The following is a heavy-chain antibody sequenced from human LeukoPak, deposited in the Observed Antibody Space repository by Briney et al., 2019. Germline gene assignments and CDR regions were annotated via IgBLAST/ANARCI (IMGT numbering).Heavy chain of an antibody. Sequence: PGGSLRLSCAASGFTFSNYWMSWVRQAPGKGLVWVSRINSDGSSTSYADSVRGRFTISRDNSKRTLYLQMNSLRVEDTAMYYCAKDPNGDYVGAFDFWGQGTLVSVSS. D-gene: IGHD4-23*01. V-gene: IGHV3-74*01. J-gene: IGHJ3*01. CDR2: INSDGSST. CDR1: GFTFSNYW. CDR3: AKDPNGDYVGAFDF.